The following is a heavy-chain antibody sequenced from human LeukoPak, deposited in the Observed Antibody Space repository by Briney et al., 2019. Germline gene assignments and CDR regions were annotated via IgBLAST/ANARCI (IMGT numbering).Heavy chain of an antibody. Sequence: GRSLRLSCAASGFTFSSYGMHWVRQAPGKGLEWVAVIWYDGSNKYYADSVKGRFTISRDNSKNTLYLQMNSLRAEDTAVYYCARDYDSSGYSVPNYFDYWGQGTLVTVSS. CDR1: GFTFSSYG. J-gene: IGHJ4*02. CDR3: ARDYDSSGYSVPNYFDY. CDR2: IWYDGSNK. D-gene: IGHD3-22*01. V-gene: IGHV3-33*01.